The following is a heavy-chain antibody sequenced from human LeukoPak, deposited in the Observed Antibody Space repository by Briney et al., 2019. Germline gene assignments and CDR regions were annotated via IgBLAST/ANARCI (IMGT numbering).Heavy chain of an antibody. J-gene: IGHJ6*02. CDR3: ARAWGYCSSTSCNYYYGMDV. Sequence: GGSLRLSCAASGFTFSSYAMHWVRQAPGKGLEWVAVISYDGSNKYYADSVKGRFTISRDNSKNTLYLQMNSLRAEDTAVYYYARAWGYCSSTSCNYYYGMDVWGQGTTVTVSS. CDR1: GFTFSSYA. CDR2: ISYDGSNK. D-gene: IGHD2-2*01. V-gene: IGHV3-30-3*01.